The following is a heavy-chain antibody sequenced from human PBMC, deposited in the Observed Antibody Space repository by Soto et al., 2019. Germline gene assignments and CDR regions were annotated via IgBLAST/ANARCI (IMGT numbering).Heavy chain of an antibody. V-gene: IGHV3-53*01. CDR3: ARGGIGMVRTFDH. Sequence: GGSLRLSCAASGFTVSSTYMSWVRQAPGKGLEWVSIIFSSGESFYADSVKGRFTISRDSSDNTVYLQMNSLKAEDTAVYYCARGGIGMVRTFDHWGQGTLVTVSS. CDR2: IFSSGES. CDR1: GFTVSSTY. J-gene: IGHJ4*02. D-gene: IGHD3-10*01.